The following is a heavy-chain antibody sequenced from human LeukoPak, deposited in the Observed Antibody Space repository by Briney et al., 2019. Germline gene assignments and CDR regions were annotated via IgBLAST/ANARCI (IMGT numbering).Heavy chain of an antibody. D-gene: IGHD3-22*01. Sequence: RASVKVSCKASGYTFTSYGISWVRQAPGQGLEWMGWISAYNGNTNYAQKLQGRVTMTTDTSTSTAYMELRSLRSDDTAVYYCARLLHDSSGYAVVFYFDYWGQGTLVTVSS. J-gene: IGHJ4*02. V-gene: IGHV1-18*01. CDR1: GYTFTSYG. CDR3: ARLLHDSSGYAVVFYFDY. CDR2: ISAYNGNT.